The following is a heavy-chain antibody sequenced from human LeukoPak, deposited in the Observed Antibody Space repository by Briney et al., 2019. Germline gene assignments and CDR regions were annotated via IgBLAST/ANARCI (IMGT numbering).Heavy chain of an antibody. D-gene: IGHD4-17*01. CDR2: IYYSGST. J-gene: IGHJ4*02. V-gene: IGHV4-39*01. CDR1: GGSISSSSYY. CDR3: ARGNYGDYDY. Sequence: SETLSLTCTVSGGSISSSSYYWGWIRQPPGKGLEWIGSIYYSGSTYYNPSLKSRVTISVDTSKNQFSLKLSSVTAADTAVYYCARGNYGDYDYWGQGTLVTVSS.